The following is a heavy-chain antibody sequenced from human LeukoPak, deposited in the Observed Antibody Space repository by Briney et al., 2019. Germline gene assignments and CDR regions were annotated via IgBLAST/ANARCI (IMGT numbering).Heavy chain of an antibody. V-gene: IGHV3-23*01. D-gene: IGHD2/OR15-2a*01. CDR2: ISGSGGST. CDR3: AKDLCFTTKISPIDY. Sequence: GGSLRLSCAASGFTFSSYAMSWVRQAPGKGLELVSAISGSGGSTYYADSVKGRFTISRDNSKNTLYLQMNSLRAEDTAVYYCAKDLCFTTKISPIDYWGQGTLVTVSS. CDR1: GFTFSSYA. J-gene: IGHJ4*02.